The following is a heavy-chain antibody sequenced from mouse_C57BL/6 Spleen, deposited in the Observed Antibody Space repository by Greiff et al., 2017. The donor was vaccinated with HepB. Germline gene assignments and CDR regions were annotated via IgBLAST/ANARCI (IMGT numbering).Heavy chain of an antibody. CDR3: ASGYGELHYYAMDY. CDR1: GYPFPRYP. CDR2: INPSSGYT. V-gene: IGHV1-4*01. J-gene: IGHJ4*01. Sequence: QVQLKQSGAELARPGASVQMSCPASGYPFPRYPLHWVTPRPGQGLEWIGYINPSSGYTKYNQKFKDKATLTADKSSSTAYMQLSSLTSEDSAVYYCASGYGELHYYAMDYWGQGTSVTVSS. D-gene: IGHD2-13*01.